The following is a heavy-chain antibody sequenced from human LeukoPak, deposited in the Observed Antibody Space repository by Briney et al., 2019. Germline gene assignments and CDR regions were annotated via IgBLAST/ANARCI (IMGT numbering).Heavy chain of an antibody. D-gene: IGHD3-3*01. CDR2: INHSGST. Sequence: SETLSLTCAVYGGSFSGYYWSWIRQPPGKGLEWIGEINHSGSTNYNPSLKSRVTISVDTSKNQFSLKLSSVTAADTAVYYCARQYDFWSGYSEMYNWFDPWGQGTLVTVSS. CDR1: GGSFSGYY. CDR3: ARQYDFWSGYSEMYNWFDP. V-gene: IGHV4-34*01. J-gene: IGHJ5*02.